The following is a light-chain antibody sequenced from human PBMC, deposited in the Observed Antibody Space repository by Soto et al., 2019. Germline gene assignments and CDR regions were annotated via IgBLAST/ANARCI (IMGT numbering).Light chain of an antibody. J-gene: IGKJ1*01. CDR1: QTVRNNY. CDR3: QQYRDLPQT. CDR2: NSS. Sequence: EIVLTKSPGTLSLSPGERATLSCRASQTVRNNYLAWYQQKPGQAPRLLIYNSSTRPTGIPDRFSGSGSGTEFTLTISRLEPEDFALYFCQQYRDLPQTFGQGTRVEIK. V-gene: IGKV3-20*01.